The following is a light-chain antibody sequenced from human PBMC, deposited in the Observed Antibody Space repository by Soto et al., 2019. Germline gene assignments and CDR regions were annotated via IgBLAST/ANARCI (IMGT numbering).Light chain of an antibody. V-gene: IGLV1-44*01. CDR3: AAWDDSLSVV. CDR2: SNN. J-gene: IGLJ1*01. CDR1: SSNVGSNT. Sequence: QSVLTQPPSASGTPGQRVTISCSGSSSNVGSNTVNWYQQLPGTAPKLLIYSNNQRPSGVPDRFSGSKSGTSASLAISGLQSGDEADYYCAAWDDSLSVVFGTGTKVTVL.